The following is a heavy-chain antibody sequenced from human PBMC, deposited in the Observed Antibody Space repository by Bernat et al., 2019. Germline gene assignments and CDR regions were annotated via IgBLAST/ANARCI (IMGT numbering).Heavy chain of an antibody. CDR2: IKQDGSEK. D-gene: IGHD3-9*01. CDR1: GFTFSSYW. CDR3: ATPSEATYYDILTGYYSY. Sequence: EVQLVESGGGLVKPGGSLRLSCAASGFTFSSYWMSWVRQAPGKGLEWVANIKQDGSEKYYVDSVKGRFTISRDNAKNSLYLQMNSRRAEDTAVYYCATPSEATYYDILTGYYSYWGQGTLVTVSS. J-gene: IGHJ4*02. V-gene: IGHV3-7*02.